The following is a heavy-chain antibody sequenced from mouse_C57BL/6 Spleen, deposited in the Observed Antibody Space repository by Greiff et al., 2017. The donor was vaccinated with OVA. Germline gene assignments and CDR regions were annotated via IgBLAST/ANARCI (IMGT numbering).Heavy chain of an antibody. Sequence: QVQLQQPGAELVKPGASVKLSCKASGYTFTSYWMHWVKQRPGQGLEWIGMIHPNSGSTNYNEKFKSKATLTVDKSSSTAYMQLSSLTSEDSAVYYCAREEYDGYYVGFAYWGQGTLVTVSA. J-gene: IGHJ3*01. V-gene: IGHV1-64*01. D-gene: IGHD2-3*01. CDR1: GYTFTSYW. CDR2: IHPNSGST. CDR3: AREEYDGYYVGFAY.